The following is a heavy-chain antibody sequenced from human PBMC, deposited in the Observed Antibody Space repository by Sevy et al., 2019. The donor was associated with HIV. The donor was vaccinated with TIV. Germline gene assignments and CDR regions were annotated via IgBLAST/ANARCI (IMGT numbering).Heavy chain of an antibody. CDR2: FCFGGSKI. D-gene: IGHD2-8*01. J-gene: IGHJ4*02. Sequence: GGSLRLSCAASGFTFSIYTMSWVRQAPGKGLEWVSTFCFGGSKIYDADSVKGRFTISRDNSRNTVYLQMNSLRADDTAVYYCAREGCTQPHDYWGQGTLVTVSS. V-gene: IGHV3-23*01. CDR3: AREGCTQPHDY. CDR1: GFTFSIYT.